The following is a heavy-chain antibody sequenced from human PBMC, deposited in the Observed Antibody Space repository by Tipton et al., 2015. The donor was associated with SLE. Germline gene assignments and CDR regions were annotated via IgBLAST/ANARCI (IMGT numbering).Heavy chain of an antibody. CDR1: GGSISSGSYY. J-gene: IGHJ6*03. V-gene: IGHV4-61*02. CDR2: IYTSGST. Sequence: GLVKPSGTLSLTCAVSGGSISSGSYYWSWIRQPAGKGLEWIGRIYTSGSTYYNPSLKSQVTISVDTSKNQFSLKLSSVTAAVTAVYYCATYGAFVYMDVWGKGTTVTVSS. CDR3: ATYGAFVYMDV. D-gene: IGHD4-17*01.